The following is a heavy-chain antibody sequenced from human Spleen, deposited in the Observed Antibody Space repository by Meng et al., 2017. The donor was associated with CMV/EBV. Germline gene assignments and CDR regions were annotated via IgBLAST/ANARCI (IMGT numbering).Heavy chain of an antibody. J-gene: IGHJ6*02. CDR2: IKRDGNER. D-gene: IGHD3-3*01. CDR3: ARDPGDFWSAISGYYYGMDV. Sequence: GGSLRLSCAASGFTFSFYWMTWVRQAPGKGLEWVASIKRDGNERYYVDAVKGRFTISRDNAKNSLYLQMNSLSAEDTAVYYCARDPGDFWSAISGYYYGMDVWGQGTTVTVSS. V-gene: IGHV3-7*01. CDR1: GFTFSFYW.